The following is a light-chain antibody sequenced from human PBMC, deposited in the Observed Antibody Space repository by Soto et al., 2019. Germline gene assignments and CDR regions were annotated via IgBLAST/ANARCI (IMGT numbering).Light chain of an antibody. Sequence: DIQLTQSPSSLSASVRDRVTITCRASQGISNYLAWYQQKPGKVPKLLIYAASTLQSGVPSRFSGSGSGTDFTHTISSLQPEDVATYYCQKYDSAPWTFGQGTKVEIK. V-gene: IGKV1-27*01. CDR1: QGISNY. CDR3: QKYDSAPWT. J-gene: IGKJ1*01. CDR2: AAS.